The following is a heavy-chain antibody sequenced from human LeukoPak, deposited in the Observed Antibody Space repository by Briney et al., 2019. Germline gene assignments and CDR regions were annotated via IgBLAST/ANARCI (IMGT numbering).Heavy chain of an antibody. CDR2: IYHSGST. J-gene: IGHJ4*02. CDR1: GGSISSGSYY. D-gene: IGHD5-18*01. Sequence: SETLSLTCTVSGGSISSGSYYWSWIRQPPGKGLEWIGYIYHSGSTYYNPSLKSRVTISVDRSKNQFSLKLSSVTAADTAVYYCARGDSYGCIDYWGQGTLVTVSS. CDR3: ARGDSYGCIDY. V-gene: IGHV4-30-2*01.